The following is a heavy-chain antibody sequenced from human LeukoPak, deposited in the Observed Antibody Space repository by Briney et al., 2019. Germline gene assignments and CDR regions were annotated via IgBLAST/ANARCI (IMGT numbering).Heavy chain of an antibody. J-gene: IGHJ3*02. CDR3: ARGGGLYCSGGSCDAFDI. D-gene: IGHD2-15*01. V-gene: IGHV1-8*01. Sequence: ASVKVSCTASGYTFTSYDINWVRQATGQGLEWMGGMNPNSGNTGYAQKFQGRVTMTRNTSISTAYMELSSLRSEDTAVYYCARGGGLYCSGGSCDAFDIWGQGTMVTVSS. CDR2: MNPNSGNT. CDR1: GYTFTSYD.